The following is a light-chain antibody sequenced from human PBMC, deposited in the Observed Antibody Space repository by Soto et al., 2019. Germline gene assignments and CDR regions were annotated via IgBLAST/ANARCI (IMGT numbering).Light chain of an antibody. CDR1: QSVSSNY. CDR2: GAS. V-gene: IGKV3-20*01. Sequence: VLTQSPGTLSLSPGERATLSCRASQSVSSNYLAWYQHKSVQAPRLVIYGASSRANGIPDRFSGSGSGTDFTLTVSRVEPEDFAVYYCQHYDKSRITFGQGTRLEIK. J-gene: IGKJ5*01. CDR3: QHYDKSRIT.